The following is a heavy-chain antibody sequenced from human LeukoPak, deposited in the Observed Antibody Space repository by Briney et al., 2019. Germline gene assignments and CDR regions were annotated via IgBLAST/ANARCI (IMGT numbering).Heavy chain of an antibody. V-gene: IGHV1-46*01. D-gene: IGHD2-2*01. CDR1: GYTFTSYY. Sequence: ASVKVSFKASGYTFTSYYMHWVRQPPGQGLEWMGIINPSGGSTSYAQKFQGRVTMTRDMSTSTVYMELSSLRSEDTAVYYCARDGRGSGYCSSTSCESRYYYYYYMDVWGKGTTVTVSS. CDR2: INPSGGST. CDR3: ARDGRGSGYCSSTSCESRYYYYYYMDV. J-gene: IGHJ6*03.